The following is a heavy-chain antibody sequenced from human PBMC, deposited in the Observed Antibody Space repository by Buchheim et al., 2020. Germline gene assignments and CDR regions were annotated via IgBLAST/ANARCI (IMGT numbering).Heavy chain of an antibody. D-gene: IGHD1-26*01. V-gene: IGHV3-23*01. CDR2: MSASGNIT. Sequence: EVQLLESGGGLVQPGTSLRLSCAASGFTFNRYAMNWVRQAPGKGLEWVSGMSASGNITSYADSVKGRYTISRDNSKNMMYLQRNSLRAEDTAVYYCAKRWEGLGKSLDHWGQGTL. CDR1: GFTFNRYA. CDR3: AKRWEGLGKSLDH. J-gene: IGHJ4*02.